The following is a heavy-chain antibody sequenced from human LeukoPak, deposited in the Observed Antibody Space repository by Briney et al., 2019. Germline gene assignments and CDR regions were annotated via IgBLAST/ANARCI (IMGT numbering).Heavy chain of an antibody. J-gene: IGHJ4*02. V-gene: IGHV4-31*03. CDR3: ARDLGHYYYDSSGYQD. CDR2: IYYSGST. Sequence: SQTLSLTCTVSGGSISSGGYYWSWIRQHPGKGLEWIGYIYYSGSTYYNPSLKSRVTVSVDTSKNQFPLKLSSVTAADTAVYYCARDLGHYYYDSSGYQDWGQGTLVTVSS. D-gene: IGHD3-22*01. CDR1: GGSISSGGYY.